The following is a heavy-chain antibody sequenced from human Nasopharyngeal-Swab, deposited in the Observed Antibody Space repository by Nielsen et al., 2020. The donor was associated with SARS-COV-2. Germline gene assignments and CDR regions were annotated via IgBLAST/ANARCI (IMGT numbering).Heavy chain of an antibody. J-gene: IGHJ6*02. CDR3: ARGASFGAVSDATDV. CDR1: GFTFKSFP. CDR2: ISYDVDKT. D-gene: IGHD3-10*01. Sequence: GGSLRLSCATSGFTFKSFPMHWVRQGPDKGLERVAVISYDVDKTFYADSVKGRFTVSRDNAKNTLYLQMVNLRVEDTAVYYCARGASFGAVSDATDVWGQGTTVTVSS. V-gene: IGHV3-30-3*01.